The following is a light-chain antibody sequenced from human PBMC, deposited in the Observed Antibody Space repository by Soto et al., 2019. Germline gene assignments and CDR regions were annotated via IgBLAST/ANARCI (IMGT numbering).Light chain of an antibody. CDR3: QQYGSSPYT. V-gene: IGKV3-20*01. CDR2: GAA. CDR1: QSVSSSY. J-gene: IGKJ2*01. Sequence: EIVLTQSPGTLSLSPGERATLSCRASQSVSSSYLAWYQQKPGQAPRLVIYGAASRATGIPERFSGSGSGTDFTLTISRLEPEDFAVYYCQQYGSSPYTFGQGTKLEIK.